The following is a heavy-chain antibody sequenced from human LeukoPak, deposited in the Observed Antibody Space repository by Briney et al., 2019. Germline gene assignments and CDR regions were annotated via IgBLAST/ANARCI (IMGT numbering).Heavy chain of an antibody. J-gene: IGHJ4*02. D-gene: IGHD3-22*01. CDR3: ARGPGEYDSSGYYDY. Sequence: ASVKVSCKASGYTFTNYTINWVRLAPGQGLEWMGRINPNSGGTNYAQKFQGRVTMTRDTSISTAYMELSRLRSDDTAVYYCARGPGEYDSSGYYDYWGQGTLVTVSS. V-gene: IGHV1-2*06. CDR1: GYTFTNYT. CDR2: INPNSGGT.